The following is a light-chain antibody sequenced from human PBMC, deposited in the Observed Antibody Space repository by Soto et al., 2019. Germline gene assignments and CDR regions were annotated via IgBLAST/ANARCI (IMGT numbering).Light chain of an antibody. CDR3: RSYTSSNTLL. CDR2: DVT. CDR1: SSDVGAYNY. Sequence: QSVLTQPASVSGSPGQSITISCTGSSSDVGAYNYVSWYQQHPGKAPKLMIYDVTNGPSGVSIRFSGSKSGNTASLTISGLQAEDEADYYCRSYTSSNTLLFGTGTKVTVL. V-gene: IGLV2-14*03. J-gene: IGLJ1*01.